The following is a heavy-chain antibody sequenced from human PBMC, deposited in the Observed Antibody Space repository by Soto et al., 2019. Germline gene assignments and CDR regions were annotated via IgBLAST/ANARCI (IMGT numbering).Heavy chain of an antibody. CDR1: GFSLATGRLG. Sequence: QVTLKESGPELVGAAETLTVTCSISGFSLATGRLGVSWIRQPPGKALDWLAHIFSNNERSYTVCLQDRLYISADIPKGEVIFTMTNVGPDVTATYYSARLVADSSFYYYCLDVWGPGASVTVS. J-gene: IGHJ6*02. CDR3: ARLVADSSFYYYCLDV. D-gene: IGHD3-16*01. V-gene: IGHV2-26*03. CDR2: IFSNNER.